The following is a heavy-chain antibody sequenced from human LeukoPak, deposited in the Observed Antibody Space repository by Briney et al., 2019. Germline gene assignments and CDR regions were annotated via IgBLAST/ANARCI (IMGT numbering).Heavy chain of an antibody. CDR1: GGSISYYY. J-gene: IGHJ6*03. D-gene: IGHD3-22*01. V-gene: IGHV4-59*01. CDR3: ARDSRYSDNSGYYYSHYYMDV. Sequence: PSETRSLTCTVSGGSISYYYWSWIRQPPGKGLEWIGYTYNSGSTNYNPSLMSRVTISVDTSKNQFSLNLSSVTAADTAVYYCARDSRYSDNSGYYYSHYYMDVWGKGTTVTVSS. CDR2: TYNSGST.